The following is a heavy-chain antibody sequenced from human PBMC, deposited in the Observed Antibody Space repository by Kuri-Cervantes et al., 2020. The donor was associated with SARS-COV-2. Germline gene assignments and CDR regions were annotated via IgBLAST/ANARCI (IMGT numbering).Heavy chain of an antibody. Sequence: ASVKVSCKVSGYTLTELSMHWVRQAPGKGLEWMGGFDPEDGETIYAQKFQGRVTITRDMSTSTAYMELSSLRSEDTAVYYCARRSLYGMDVWGQGTTVAVSS. J-gene: IGHJ6*02. CDR1: GYTLTELS. V-gene: IGHV1-24*01. D-gene: IGHD3-10*01. CDR3: ARRSLYGMDV. CDR2: FDPEDGET.